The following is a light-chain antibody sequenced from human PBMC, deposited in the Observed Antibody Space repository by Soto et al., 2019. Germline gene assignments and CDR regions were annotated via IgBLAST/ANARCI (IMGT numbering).Light chain of an antibody. J-gene: IGLJ1*01. Sequence: QSALTQPASVSGSPGQSIAISCTGSGSDVGGYNYVSWYQQHPGKAPKLIIYGVSHRPSGVSPRFSASRSAYTAPLTISGLQHEDEADYYCSSFTSSYFYVFGPGTKVTVL. CDR2: GVS. CDR1: GSDVGGYNY. CDR3: SSFTSSYFYV. V-gene: IGLV2-14*01.